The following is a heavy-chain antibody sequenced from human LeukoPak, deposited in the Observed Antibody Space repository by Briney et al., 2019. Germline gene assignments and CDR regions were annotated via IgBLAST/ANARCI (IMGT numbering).Heavy chain of an antibody. V-gene: IGHV1-18*01. J-gene: IGHJ4*02. CDR2: ISAYNGNT. CDR3: ARDLRYYGSGSYYKPGY. Sequence: ASVKVSCKASGYTFTSYGISWVRQAPGQGLEWMGWISAYNGNTNYAQKLQGRVTMTTDTSTSTAYMELRSLRSDDTAVYYCARDLRYYGSGSYYKPGYWGQGTLATVSS. CDR1: GYTFTSYG. D-gene: IGHD3-10*01.